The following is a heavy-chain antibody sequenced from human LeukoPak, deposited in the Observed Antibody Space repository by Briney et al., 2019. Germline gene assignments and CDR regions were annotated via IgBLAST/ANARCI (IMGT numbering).Heavy chain of an antibody. D-gene: IGHD3-3*01. CDR2: IYTSGST. Sequence: PSETLSLTCTVSGGSISSGGYYWSWIRQPPGKGLEWIGRIYTSGSTNYNPSLKSRVTISVDTSKNQFSLRLSSVTAADTAVYYCARGRITIFGSFDYWGQGTLVTVSS. J-gene: IGHJ4*02. V-gene: IGHV4-61*02. CDR3: ARGRITIFGSFDY. CDR1: GGSISSGGYY.